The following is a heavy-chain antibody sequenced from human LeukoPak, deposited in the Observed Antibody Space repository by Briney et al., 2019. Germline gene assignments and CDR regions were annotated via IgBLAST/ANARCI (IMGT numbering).Heavy chain of an antibody. CDR1: GFTFSDYN. Sequence: SGGSLRLSCAASGFTFSDYNMRWIRQAPGKGLEWVSSISRSGSTKYYADSVKGRFTISRDNAKNSLFLQMNSLRAEDTAVYYCAGDKTTGGWYEFDYWGQGTLVTVSS. D-gene: IGHD6-19*01. V-gene: IGHV3-11*01. J-gene: IGHJ4*02. CDR2: ISRSGSTK. CDR3: AGDKTTGGWYEFDY.